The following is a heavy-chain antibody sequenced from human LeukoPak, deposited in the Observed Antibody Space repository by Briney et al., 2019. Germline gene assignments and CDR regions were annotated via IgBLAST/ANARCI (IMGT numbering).Heavy chain of an antibody. Sequence: GESLKISCKGSGYNFTSYWIGWVRPMPEKGLEWMGIIYPGDSDTRYSPSFQGQVTISVDKLISTAYLQWGSLKASDTAMYYCARQGIGARHQLPKYMDVWGKGTTVTVSS. CDR2: IYPGDSDT. V-gene: IGHV5-51*01. CDR3: ARQGIGARHQLPKYMDV. CDR1: GYNFTSYW. J-gene: IGHJ6*03. D-gene: IGHD6-13*01.